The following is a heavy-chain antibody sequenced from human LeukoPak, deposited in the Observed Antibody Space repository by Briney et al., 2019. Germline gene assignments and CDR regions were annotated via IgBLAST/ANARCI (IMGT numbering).Heavy chain of an antibody. CDR2: ISYDGSNK. CDR1: GFTFSSYA. J-gene: IGHJ4*02. Sequence: GGSLRLSCAASGFTFSSYAMHWVRQAPGKGLEWVAVISYDGSNKYYADSVKGRFTISRDNSKNTLYLQMNSLRAEDTAVYYCARGLVEVATILYYWGQGTLVTVSS. V-gene: IGHV3-30*01. CDR3: ARGLVEVATILYY. D-gene: IGHD5-24*01.